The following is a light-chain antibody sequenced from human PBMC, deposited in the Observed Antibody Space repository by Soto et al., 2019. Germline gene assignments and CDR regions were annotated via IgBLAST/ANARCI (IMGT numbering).Light chain of an antibody. V-gene: IGLV1-47*01. Sequence: QPVLTQPPSASGTPGQRVTISCSGSSSNIGSNYVYWYQQLPGTAPKLLIYRNNQRPSGFPDRFSGSKSGTSASLAISGLRSEDEADYYCAAWDDSLSGVVFGGGTKLTVL. J-gene: IGLJ2*01. CDR1: SSNIGSNY. CDR3: AAWDDSLSGVV. CDR2: RNN.